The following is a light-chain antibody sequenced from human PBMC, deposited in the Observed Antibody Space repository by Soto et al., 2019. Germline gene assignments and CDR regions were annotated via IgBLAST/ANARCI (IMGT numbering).Light chain of an antibody. CDR1: SGHSNYA. CDR3: QTWGTGILI. Sequence: QLVLTQSPSASASLGASVKLTCTLSSGHSNYAIAWHQQQPEKGPRYLMQLNRDGSHSKGDGIPNRFSGSSSGAERYLTISSLQSEDEADYYCQTWGTGILIFGGGTKLTVL. V-gene: IGLV4-69*01. CDR2: LNRDGSH. J-gene: IGLJ2*01.